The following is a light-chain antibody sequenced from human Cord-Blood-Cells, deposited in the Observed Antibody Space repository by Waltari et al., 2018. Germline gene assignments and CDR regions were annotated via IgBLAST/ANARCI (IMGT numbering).Light chain of an antibody. CDR3: SSYTSSSTLV. CDR2: DVS. CDR1: SSDVGGYNY. Sequence: QSALTQPASVSGSPGQSITISCTGTSSDVGGYNYVSWYQQHPGKAPKLMIYDVSNRPSGVSNRCSGSNSGNTASLTISGLQAEDEADYYCSSYTSSSTLVFGGGTKLTVL. J-gene: IGLJ3*02. V-gene: IGLV2-14*03.